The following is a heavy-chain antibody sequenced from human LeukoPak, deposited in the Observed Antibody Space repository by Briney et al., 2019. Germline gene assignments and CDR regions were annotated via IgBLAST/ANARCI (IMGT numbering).Heavy chain of an antibody. CDR2: ISSSGSTI. CDR1: GFTFSDYY. Sequence: GGSLRLSCAASGFTFSDYYMSWIRQAPGKGLEWVSYISSSGSTIYYADSVKGRFTISRDNAKNSLYLQMNSLRAEDTAVYYCAGDRLQFGYYYYYMDVWGKGTTVTVSS. V-gene: IGHV3-11*04. CDR3: AGDRLQFGYYYYYMDV. D-gene: IGHD5-24*01. J-gene: IGHJ6*03.